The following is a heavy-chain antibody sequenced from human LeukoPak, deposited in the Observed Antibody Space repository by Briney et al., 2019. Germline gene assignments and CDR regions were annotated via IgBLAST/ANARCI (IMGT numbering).Heavy chain of an antibody. CDR1: GYTFTSYG. D-gene: IGHD3-10*01. CDR3: AKGGTMVRGVNPLGDYGMDV. Sequence: ASVKVSCKAFGYTFTSYGISWVRQAPGQGLEWMGWISAYNGNTNYAQKLQGRVTMTTDTSTSTAYMELRSLRSDDTAVYYCAKGGTMVRGVNPLGDYGMDVWGQGTTVTVSS. V-gene: IGHV1-18*01. J-gene: IGHJ6*02. CDR2: ISAYNGNT.